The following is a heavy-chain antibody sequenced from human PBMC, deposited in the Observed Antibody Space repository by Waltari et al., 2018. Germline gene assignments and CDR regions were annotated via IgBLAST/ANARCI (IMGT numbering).Heavy chain of an antibody. CDR2: IYHSGST. D-gene: IGHD2-2*01. CDR3: ARHRDIVVVPAATSRFWYFDL. CDR1: GYSISSGYY. J-gene: IGHJ2*01. V-gene: IGHV4-38-2*01. Sequence: QVQLQESGPGLVKPSETLSLTCAVSGYSISSGYYWGWIRQPTGKGPEWIGSIYHSGSTYYNPSLKSRVTISVDTSKNQFSLKLSSVTAADTAVYYCARHRDIVVVPAATSRFWYFDLWGRGTLVTVSS.